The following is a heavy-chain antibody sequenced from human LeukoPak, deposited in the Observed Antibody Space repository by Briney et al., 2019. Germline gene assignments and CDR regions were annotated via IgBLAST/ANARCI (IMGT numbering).Heavy chain of an antibody. J-gene: IGHJ4*02. D-gene: IGHD3-3*01. CDR2: IYHSGST. CDR3: ARQEWSGSDYFDY. Sequence: PSETLSLTCTVSGYSISSGYYWGWIRQPPGKGLEWIGSIYHSGSTYYNPSLKSRVSISVDTSKNRFSLKLSSATAADTAVYYCARQEWSGSDYFDYWGQGTLVTVSS. V-gene: IGHV4-38-2*02. CDR1: GYSISSGYY.